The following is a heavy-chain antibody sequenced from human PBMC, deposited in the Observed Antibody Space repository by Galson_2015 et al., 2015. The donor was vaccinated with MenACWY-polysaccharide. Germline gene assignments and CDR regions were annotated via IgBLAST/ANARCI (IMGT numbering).Heavy chain of an antibody. CDR2: INADGSAT. V-gene: IGHV3-74*01. D-gene: IGHD2-15*01. CDR1: GFSFSTYW. J-gene: IGHJ5*02. CDR3: TKAVAKYCRDSSCYFNRFDP. Sequence: SLRLSCAASGFSFSTYWMHWVRHAPGKGLVWVSRINADGSATDYADSVRGRFTISRDNAKNTLYLEMNSLRAEDTAVYYCTKAVAKYCRDSSCYFNRFDPWGQRTLVTVSS.